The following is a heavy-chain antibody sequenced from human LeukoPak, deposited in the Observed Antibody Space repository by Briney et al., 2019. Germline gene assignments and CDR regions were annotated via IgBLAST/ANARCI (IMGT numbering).Heavy chain of an antibody. V-gene: IGHV1-69*06. CDR2: IIPIFGTA. J-gene: IGHJ4*02. CDR1: GFTFSSYA. CDR3: ASSRSPYNYGSGSYYKT. D-gene: IGHD3-10*01. Sequence: PGGSLRLSCAASGFTFSSYAMSWVRQAPGQGLEWMGGIIPIFGTANYAQKFQGRVTITADKSTSTAYMELSSLRSEDTAVYYCASSRSPYNYGSGSYYKTWGQGTLVTVSS.